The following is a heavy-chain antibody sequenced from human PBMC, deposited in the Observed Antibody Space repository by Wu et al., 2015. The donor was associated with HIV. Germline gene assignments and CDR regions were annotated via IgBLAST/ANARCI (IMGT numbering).Heavy chain of an antibody. V-gene: IGHV1-24*01. CDR3: ATATLERAARIIDYYYYMDV. CDR2: FDPEDGET. J-gene: IGHJ6*03. Sequence: QVQLVQSGAEVKKPGASVKVSCKVSGYTLTELSMHWVRQAPGKGLEWMGGFDPEDGETIYAQKFQGRVTMTEDTSTDTAYMELSSLRSEDTAVYYCATATLERAARIIDYYYYMDVWGKGTTVTVSS. D-gene: IGHD6-6*01. CDR1: GYTLTELS.